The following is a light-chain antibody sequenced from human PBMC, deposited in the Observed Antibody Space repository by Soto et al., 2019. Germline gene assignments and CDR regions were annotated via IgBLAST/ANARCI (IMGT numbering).Light chain of an antibody. J-gene: IGKJ1*01. Sequence: DVEMTQSPSSLSASVGYRVTFTCRASQNINNYLNWYQQKPGTAPRLLIHGASTLQSGVPSRFSGGGSGTDFTLTITSLQPQDFATYSCQQTYIFPSTFGQGTKVEV. CDR2: GAS. CDR1: QNINNY. V-gene: IGKV1-39*01. CDR3: QQTYIFPST.